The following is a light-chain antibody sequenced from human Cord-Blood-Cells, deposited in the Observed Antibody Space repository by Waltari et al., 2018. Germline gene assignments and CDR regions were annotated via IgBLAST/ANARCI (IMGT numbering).Light chain of an antibody. J-gene: IGLJ3*02. CDR3: SSYAGSNNWV. Sequence: QSALTQPAYASGSPGKSVTISCNGTSSDVGGYNYVSWYQQNPGKATKLMIYEVSKRPSGVPDRFSGAKSGNTASLTVSGLQAEDEADYYCSSYAGSNNWVFGGGTTLPVL. V-gene: IGLV2-8*01. CDR2: EVS. CDR1: SSDVGGYNY.